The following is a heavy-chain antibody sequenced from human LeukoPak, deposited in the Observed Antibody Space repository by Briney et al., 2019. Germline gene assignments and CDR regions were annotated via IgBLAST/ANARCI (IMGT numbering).Heavy chain of an antibody. Sequence: GGSLRLSCAASGFTFKNYAMNWVRQSPGQGLEWVSTISGDAVTSWYADSVKGRFTVSRDNSKNIVFLQMNNLRAEDTAVYYCAKKDSGGSYSWFDLWGQGTLVTVSS. CDR2: ISGDAVTS. D-gene: IGHD3-22*01. V-gene: IGHV3-23*01. CDR3: AKKDSGGSYSWFDL. J-gene: IGHJ5*02. CDR1: GFTFKNYA.